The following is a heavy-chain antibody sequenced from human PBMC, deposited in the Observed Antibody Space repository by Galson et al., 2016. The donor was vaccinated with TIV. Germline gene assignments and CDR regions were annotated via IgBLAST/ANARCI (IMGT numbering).Heavy chain of an antibody. CDR1: GDSVSSNRAA. V-gene: IGHV6-1*01. J-gene: IGHJ5*02. CDR2: TYYRSKWYN. Sequence: CAISGDSVSSNRAAWNWIRQSPSRGPEWLGRTYYRSKWYNDYALSVKSRITININTSKNQVALQLNYVTPKATAVYYCARGPHPSHIVLRGPPPNWFDPWGQGTLVTVSS. D-gene: IGHD3-10*01. CDR3: ARGPHPSHIVLRGPPPNWFDP.